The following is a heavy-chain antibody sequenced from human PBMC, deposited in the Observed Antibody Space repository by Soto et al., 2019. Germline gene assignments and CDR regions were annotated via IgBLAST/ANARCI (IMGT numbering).Heavy chain of an antibody. V-gene: IGHV1-69*01. CDR2: IIPIFGTA. CDR1: GGTFSSYA. D-gene: IGHD3-3*01. Sequence: QVQLVQSGAEVKKPGSSVKVSCKASGGTFSSYAISWVRQAPGQGLEWMGGIIPIFGTANYAQKFQGRVTITADESTSTAYMELSSLRSEDTAVYYCGLYYGFWSGYYDAFDIWGQGTMVTVSS. CDR3: GLYYGFWSGYYDAFDI. J-gene: IGHJ3*02.